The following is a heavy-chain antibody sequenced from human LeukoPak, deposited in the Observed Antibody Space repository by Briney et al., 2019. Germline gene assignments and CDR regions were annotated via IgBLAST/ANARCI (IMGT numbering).Heavy chain of an antibody. CDR1: GFTFDDYA. D-gene: IGHD3-22*01. CDR3: ARVLTHYYDSSGYFDY. V-gene: IGHV3-9*01. CDR2: ISWNSGSI. J-gene: IGHJ4*02. Sequence: PGGSLRLSCAASGFTFDDYAMHWVRQAPAKGLEWVSGISWNSGSIGYADSVKGRFTISRDNAKNSLYLQMNSLRAEDTALYYCARVLTHYYDSSGYFDYWGQGTLVTVSS.